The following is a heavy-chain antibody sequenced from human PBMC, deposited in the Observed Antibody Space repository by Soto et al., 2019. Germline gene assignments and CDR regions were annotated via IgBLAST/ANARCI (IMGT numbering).Heavy chain of an antibody. V-gene: IGHV4-34*01. Sequence: SETLSLTCSVYGESFSGYYWSWIRQPPGKGLEWIGNIYYSGSAYYNPSLKSRVTMSVDTSKNQFSLKLGSVAAADTAVYYCARQKYGSGSYYDFDSWGQGTLVTVSS. J-gene: IGHJ4*02. D-gene: IGHD3-10*01. CDR2: IYYSGSA. CDR3: ARQKYGSGSYYDFDS. CDR1: GESFSGYY.